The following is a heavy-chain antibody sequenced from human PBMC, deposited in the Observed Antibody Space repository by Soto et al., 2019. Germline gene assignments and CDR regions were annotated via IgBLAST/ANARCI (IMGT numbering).Heavy chain of an antibody. J-gene: IGHJ4*02. CDR3: AKDDIVATIGGAFDY. D-gene: IGHD5-12*01. Sequence: EVQLLESGGGLVQPGGSLRLSCAASGITFSSYAMSWVRQAPGKGPEWVSSITNTADRTYYADSVKGRFTISRDNSRQTVYLQMNSLRAEDTAVYYCAKDDIVATIGGAFDYWGQGTLLTVSS. CDR2: ITNTADRT. CDR1: GITFSSYA. V-gene: IGHV3-23*01.